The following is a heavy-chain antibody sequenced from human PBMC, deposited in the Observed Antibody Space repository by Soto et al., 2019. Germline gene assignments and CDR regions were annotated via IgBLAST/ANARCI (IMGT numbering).Heavy chain of an antibody. CDR2: INPSGGST. CDR3: DRGFLANGYSTLHWFDP. D-gene: IGHD6-13*01. J-gene: IGHJ5*02. Sequence: ASVKVSCKASGYTFTSYYMHWVRQAPGQGLEWMGVINPSGGSTRYAQKFQGRVTMTRDTSTSTVYMELSSLRSEDTAVYYCDRGFLANGYSTLHWFDPWGQGTLVTVSS. CDR1: GYTFTSYY. V-gene: IGHV1-46*01.